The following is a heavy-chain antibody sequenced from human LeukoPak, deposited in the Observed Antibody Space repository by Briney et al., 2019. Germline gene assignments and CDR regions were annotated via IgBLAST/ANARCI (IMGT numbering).Heavy chain of an antibody. J-gene: IGHJ4*02. CDR2: IHYSGSS. D-gene: IGHD1-26*01. V-gene: IGHV4-31*03. Sequence: TLSLTCTVSGGSISSDTYYWIWLRQHPGKGLEWIGYIHYSGSSYYSPSLKSRVTISVDTSKNQFSLKLSSVTAADTAVYYCATWIIGGGRFDFWGQGTLVTVSS. CDR1: GGSISSDTYY. CDR3: ATWIIGGGRFDF.